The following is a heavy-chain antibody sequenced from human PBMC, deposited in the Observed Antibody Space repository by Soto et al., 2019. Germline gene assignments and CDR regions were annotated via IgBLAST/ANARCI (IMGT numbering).Heavy chain of an antibody. CDR2: INSDGSST. V-gene: IGHV3-74*01. CDR1: GFAFSSYC. Sequence: EVQLVEPGGGLVQPGGSLRLSCAASGFAFSSYCMHWVRQAPGKGLVWVSRINSDGSSTSYADSVKGRFTISIDNAKNTLHLQMNSLRAEDTAVYYCARSLDYGVYYYGMDVWGQGTTVTVS. CDR3: ARSLDYGVYYYGMDV. J-gene: IGHJ6*02. D-gene: IGHD4-17*01.